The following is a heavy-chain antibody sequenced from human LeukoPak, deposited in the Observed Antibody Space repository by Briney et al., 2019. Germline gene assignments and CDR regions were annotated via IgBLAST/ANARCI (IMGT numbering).Heavy chain of an antibody. J-gene: IGHJ4*02. V-gene: IGHV4-30-2*01. CDR3: ARAYCSSTSCYTNYFDY. CDR2: IYHSGST. CDR1: GGSISSGGYS. Sequence: SQTLSLTCAASGGSISSGGYSWRWIRQPPGKGLEWIGYIYHSGSTYYNPSLKSRVTISVDRSKNQFSLKLSSVTAADTAVYYCARAYCSSTSCYTNYFDYWGQGTLVTVSS. D-gene: IGHD2-2*02.